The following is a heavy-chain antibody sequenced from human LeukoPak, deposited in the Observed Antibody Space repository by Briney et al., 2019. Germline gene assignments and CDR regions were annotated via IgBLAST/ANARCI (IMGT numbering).Heavy chain of an antibody. V-gene: IGHV7-4-1*02. CDR2: INTNTGNP. CDR1: GYTFTNYA. Sequence: ASVTVSCKASGYTFTNYAINWVRQAPGQGLEWMGWINTNTGNPTYDHDFTGRFVFSLDTSVSTAYLQISSLKAADTAVYYCLRDRAAIAFDIWGQGTMVTVSP. J-gene: IGHJ3*02. CDR3: LRDRAAIAFDI.